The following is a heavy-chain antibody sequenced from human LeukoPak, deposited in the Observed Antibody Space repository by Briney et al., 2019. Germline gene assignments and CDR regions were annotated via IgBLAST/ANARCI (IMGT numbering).Heavy chain of an antibody. J-gene: IGHJ4*02. CDR1: GFTFTKCA. V-gene: IGHV3-23*01. D-gene: IGHD6-19*01. CDR2: ITATGDTA. CDR3: AGDRNSDWYSPLDY. Sequence: PGGSLRLSCVASGFTFTKCAMSWIRQAPGKGLEWVAIITATGDTAYYADSVKGRFTISRDNSRNTVYMQMVSLRAEDTAIYYCAGDRNSDWYSPLDYWGQGSQVTVSP.